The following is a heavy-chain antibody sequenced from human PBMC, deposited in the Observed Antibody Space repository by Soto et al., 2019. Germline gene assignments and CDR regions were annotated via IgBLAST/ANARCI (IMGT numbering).Heavy chain of an antibody. CDR1: GGSISSGGYY. V-gene: IGHV4-31*03. CDR3: ARGDCSSTSCYRPYYFGY. CDR2: IYYSGST. Sequence: QVQLQESGPGLVKPSQTLSLTCTVSGGSISSGGYYWSWIRQHPGKGLEWIGYIYYSGSTYYNPSLKSRVTISVDTSKNQFSLKLSSVTAADTAVYYCARGDCSSTSCYRPYYFGYWGQGTLVTVSS. D-gene: IGHD2-2*01. J-gene: IGHJ4*02.